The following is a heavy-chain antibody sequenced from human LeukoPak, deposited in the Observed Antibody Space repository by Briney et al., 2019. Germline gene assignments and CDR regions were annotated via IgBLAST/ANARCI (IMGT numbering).Heavy chain of an antibody. D-gene: IGHD6-19*01. J-gene: IGHJ3*02. V-gene: IGHV3-23*01. CDR2: ILSPGDK. CDR1: GFTFSDYP. CDR3: AKRLYSSGWSAFDI. Sequence: GGSLRLSCAASGFTFSDYPMTWVRQAPGKGLEWVSAILSPGDKRYADSVKGRFTISRDNSKNTLYLQMDSLRAEDTAVYYCAKRLYSSGWSAFDIWGQGTMVTVSS.